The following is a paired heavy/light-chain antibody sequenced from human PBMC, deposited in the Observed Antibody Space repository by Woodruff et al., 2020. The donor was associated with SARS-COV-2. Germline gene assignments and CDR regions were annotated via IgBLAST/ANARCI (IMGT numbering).Heavy chain of an antibody. CDR2: INCGRDVT. Sequence: QVQLVQSAAEVEKPGASVKVSCKASGYTFTHYAIHWVRQAPGQRLEWMGWINCGRDVTKYSQKFQDRVTFTRDTSASTAYMELRSLRSEDTATYYCARAGYSGNYVGYMDVWGKGTTVTVSS. CDR1: GYTFTHYA. V-gene: IGHV1-3*01. D-gene: IGHD1-26*01. J-gene: IGHJ6*03. CDR3: ARAGYSGNYVGYMDV.
Light chain of an antibody. CDR3: QQYGSSLWT. CDR1: QTVSLNY. V-gene: IGKV3-20*01. Sequence: EIVLTQSPGTLSLSPGERATLSCWASQTVSLNYLAWYQQIPGQAPRLLIYGASSRATDIPDRFSGSGSGTDFTLTISRLEPEDSAVYYCQQYGSSLWTFGQGTKLEI. CDR2: GAS. J-gene: IGKJ1*01.